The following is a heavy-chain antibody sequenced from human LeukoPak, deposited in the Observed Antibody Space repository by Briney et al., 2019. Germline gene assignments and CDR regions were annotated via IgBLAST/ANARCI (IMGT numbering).Heavy chain of an antibody. J-gene: IGHJ3*01. V-gene: IGHV3-23*01. CDR2: FSATDGSA. D-gene: IGHD6-13*01. CDR1: GFTVSSYG. Sequence: GGSLRLSCAVSGFTVSSYGMTWVRQASGKGLEWVSAFSATDGSAQYAESVKGRFTISRDNSKNSLYLQMNSLRDEDTAVYYCAKARIAAAGTGAFDVWGQGTMVTVSS. CDR3: AKARIAAAGTGAFDV.